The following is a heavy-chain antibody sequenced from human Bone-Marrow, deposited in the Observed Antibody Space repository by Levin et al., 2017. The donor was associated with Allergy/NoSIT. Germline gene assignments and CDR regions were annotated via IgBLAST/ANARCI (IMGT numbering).Heavy chain of an antibody. V-gene: IGHV3-53*01. CDR2: IYSGGST. CDR1: GFTVSNNY. D-gene: IGHD6-13*01. J-gene: IGHJ4*02. CDR3: ARDGAAARTGSWG. Sequence: GGSLRLSCAASGFTVSNNYMIWVRQAPGKGLEWVSLIYSGGSTYYADSVKGRFTISRDNSKNIVYLQMNSLRAEDTAVYYCARDGAAARTGSWGWGQGTLVTVSS.